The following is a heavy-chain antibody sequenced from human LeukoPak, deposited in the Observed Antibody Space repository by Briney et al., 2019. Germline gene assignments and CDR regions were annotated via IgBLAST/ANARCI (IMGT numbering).Heavy chain of an antibody. V-gene: IGHV1-2*02. Sequence: ASVKVSCKASGYTFTGYYMHWVRQAPGQGLEWMGWINPNSGGTNYAQKFQGRVTMTRDTSISTAYMELSRLRSDDTAAYYCARFRGSYSSFDYWGQGTLVTVSS. CDR2: INPNSGGT. D-gene: IGHD1-26*01. CDR1: GYTFTGYY. J-gene: IGHJ4*02. CDR3: ARFRGSYSSFDY.